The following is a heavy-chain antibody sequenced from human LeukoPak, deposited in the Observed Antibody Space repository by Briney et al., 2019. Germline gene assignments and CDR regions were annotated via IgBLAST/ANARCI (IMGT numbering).Heavy chain of an antibody. V-gene: IGHV1-58*02. CDR1: GFIFSNSA. Sequence: SVKVSCKASGFIFSNSAIQWVRQARGQRLEWIGWIVVGSGNTNYAQKFQERVTITRDMSTSTAYMELSSPRSEDTAVYYCAADDLAHGYWGQGTLVTVSS. J-gene: IGHJ4*02. CDR2: IVVGSGNT. CDR3: AADDLAHGY.